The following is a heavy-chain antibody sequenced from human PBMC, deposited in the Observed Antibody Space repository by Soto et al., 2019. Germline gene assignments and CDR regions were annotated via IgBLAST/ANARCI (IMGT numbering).Heavy chain of an antibody. J-gene: IGHJ4*02. CDR3: ARDGTYNWV. V-gene: IGHV3-66*01. CDR1: GFTVSNNY. Sequence: ELQLVASGGGLVQPGGSLRLSCAASGFTVSNNYVRWVRQAPGKGLEWVSVIFSNGDTRYADSVKGSFTISRDSSSNTLYLQMNSLRVEETAVYYCARDGTYNWVGGQGIHVTVSS. D-gene: IGHD1-1*01. CDR2: IFSNGDT.